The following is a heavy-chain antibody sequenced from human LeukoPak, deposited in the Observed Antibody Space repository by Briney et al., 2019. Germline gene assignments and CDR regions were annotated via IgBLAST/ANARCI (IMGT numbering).Heavy chain of an antibody. CDR2: IIPIFGTA. CDR3: AREGRQYSDYDYPYFDY. J-gene: IGHJ4*02. D-gene: IGHD5-12*01. V-gene: IGHV1-69*05. Sequence: ASVKVSCKASGGTFSSYAISWVRQAPGQGLEWMGGIIPIFGTANYAQKFQGRVTMTRDMSTSTVYMELSSLRSEDTAVYYCAREGRQYSDYDYPYFDYWGQGTLVTVSS. CDR1: GGTFSSYA.